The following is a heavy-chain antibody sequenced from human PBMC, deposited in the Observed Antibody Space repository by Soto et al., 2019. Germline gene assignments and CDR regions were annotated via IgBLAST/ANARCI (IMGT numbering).Heavy chain of an antibody. D-gene: IGHD1-26*01. Sequence: QVQLQESGPGLVKPSETLSLTCTVSGGSVSSGSYYWSWIRQPPGKGLEWIGYIYYSGSTNYNPSLKSRVTISVDTSKNQFSLKLSSVTAADTAVYYCARDIGSYPTAPDAFDIWGQGTMVTVSS. CDR3: ARDIGSYPTAPDAFDI. V-gene: IGHV4-61*01. CDR1: GGSVSSGSYY. J-gene: IGHJ3*02. CDR2: IYYSGST.